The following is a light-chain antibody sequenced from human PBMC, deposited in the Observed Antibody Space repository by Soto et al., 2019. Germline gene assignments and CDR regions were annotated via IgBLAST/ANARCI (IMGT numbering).Light chain of an antibody. CDR1: SSNIGAGYD. V-gene: IGLV1-40*01. J-gene: IGLJ2*01. CDR2: RNR. CDR3: QSYDISLSGVL. Sequence: QSVLTQPPSVYGAPGQRVTISCTGSSSNIGAGYDVHWYQHLPGTAPKVLIYRNRHRPSGVPDRFSGSKSGTSASLAITGLQADDEADYYCQSYDISLSGVLFGGGTKVTVL.